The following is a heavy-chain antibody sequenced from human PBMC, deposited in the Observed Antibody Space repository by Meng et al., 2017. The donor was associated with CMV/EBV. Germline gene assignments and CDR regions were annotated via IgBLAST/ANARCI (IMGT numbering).Heavy chain of an antibody. CDR1: GGSISSHY. V-gene: IGHV4-59*11. J-gene: IGHJ5*02. CDR2: IYYSGST. CDR3: ARALLAGTTFLVFDP. Sequence: GSLRLSCTVSGGSISSHYWSWIRQPPGKGLEWIGYIYYSGSTNYNPSLKSRVTISVDTSKNQFSLKLSSVTAADTAVYYCARALLAGTTFLVFDPWGQGTLVTVSS. D-gene: IGHD1-7*01.